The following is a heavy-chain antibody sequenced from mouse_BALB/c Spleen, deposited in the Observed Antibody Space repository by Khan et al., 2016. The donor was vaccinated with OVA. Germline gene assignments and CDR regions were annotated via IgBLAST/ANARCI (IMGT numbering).Heavy chain of an antibody. D-gene: IGHD2-4*01. J-gene: IGHJ3*01. Sequence: QVQLKESGPGLVQPSQSLSITCKVSGFSLTSYGVHWVRQSPGKGLAWLGVIWPGGSTDYNAAFISKLSILQDNSKSQVFYKMNILQANDSARYYYARNYDYDEGVAYWGQGTLVTVSA. CDR3: ARNYDYDEGVAY. CDR2: IWPGGST. V-gene: IGHV2-2*02. CDR1: GFSLTSYG.